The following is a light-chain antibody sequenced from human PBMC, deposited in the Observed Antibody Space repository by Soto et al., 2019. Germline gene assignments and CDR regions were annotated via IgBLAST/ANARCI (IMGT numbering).Light chain of an antibody. J-gene: IGKJ4*01. V-gene: IGKV3-15*01. Sequence: EMVLTQSPSTLSVSPWERSTLSCRASQDVSSNLAWYQQKPGQAPSLLIYGASTRATGTPARFSGSGSGTEFTLTISSLQSEDYAVYFCQQYIRWPLTFGGGTKVDIK. CDR1: QDVSSN. CDR2: GAS. CDR3: QQYIRWPLT.